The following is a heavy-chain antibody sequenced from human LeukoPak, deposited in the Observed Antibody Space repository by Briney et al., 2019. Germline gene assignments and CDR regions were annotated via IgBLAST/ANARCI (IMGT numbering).Heavy chain of an antibody. J-gene: IGHJ4*02. V-gene: IGHV4-38-2*01. Sequence: PSETLSLTCAVSGYSISSGYYRGWIRPPPGKGLEWIGTIYHNGNTYYNPSLKSRVTISVDTSKNQFSLKLSSVTAADTAVYYCARVRYNYGDSDYWGQGTLVTVSS. D-gene: IGHD5-18*01. CDR1: GYSISSGYY. CDR2: IYHNGNT. CDR3: ARVRYNYGDSDY.